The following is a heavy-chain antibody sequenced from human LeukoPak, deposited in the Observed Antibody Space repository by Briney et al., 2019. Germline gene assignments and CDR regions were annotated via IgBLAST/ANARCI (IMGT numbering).Heavy chain of an antibody. Sequence: SETLSLTCAVYGGSFSGYYWSWIRQPPGKGLEWIGEINHSGSTNYNPSLKSRVTISVDTSKNQFSLKLSSVTAADTAVYSSARARRYYYDSSPNWFDPWGQGTLVTVSS. D-gene: IGHD3-22*01. CDR2: INHSGST. CDR1: GGSFSGYY. J-gene: IGHJ5*02. CDR3: ARARRYYYDSSPNWFDP. V-gene: IGHV4-34*01.